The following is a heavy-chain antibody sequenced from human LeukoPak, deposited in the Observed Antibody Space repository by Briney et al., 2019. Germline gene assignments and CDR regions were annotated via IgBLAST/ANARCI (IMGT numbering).Heavy chain of an antibody. J-gene: IGHJ6*03. V-gene: IGHV1-2*02. CDR2: VNPNSGGT. CDR1: EYTFTGYY. Sequence: ASVKVSCKASEYTFTGYYMHWVRQAPGQGLEWMGWVNPNSGGTNYAQKFQGRVTMTRDTSIGTVYMELSRLRSDDTAVYYCVRDAGYYDYYMDVWGKGTTVTVSS. CDR3: VRDAGYYDYYMDV.